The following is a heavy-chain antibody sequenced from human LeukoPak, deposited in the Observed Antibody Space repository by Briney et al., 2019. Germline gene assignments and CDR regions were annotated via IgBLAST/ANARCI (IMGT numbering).Heavy chain of an antibody. D-gene: IGHD3-22*01. CDR1: GGSISSGGYS. J-gene: IGHJ4*02. Sequence: TLSLTCAVSGGSISSGGYSWSWIQQPPGKGLEWIGYIYHSGSTYYNPSLKSRVTISVDRSKNQFSLKLSSVTAADTAVYYCARGVYDSSGYYYLDYWGQGTLVTVSS. V-gene: IGHV4-30-2*01. CDR3: ARGVYDSSGYYYLDY. CDR2: IYHSGST.